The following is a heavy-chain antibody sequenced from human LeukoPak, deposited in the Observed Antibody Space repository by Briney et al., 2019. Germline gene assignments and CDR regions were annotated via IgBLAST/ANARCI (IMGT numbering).Heavy chain of an antibody. CDR3: ARSRIQLWLTRGFYYFDY. J-gene: IGHJ4*02. CDR2: IKQDGSEK. D-gene: IGHD5-18*01. V-gene: IGHV3-7*01. Sequence: PGGSLRLSCAASGFTFSSYWMSWVRQAPGKGLEWVANIKQDGSEKYYVDSVKGRFTISRDNAKNSLYLQMNSLRAEDTAVYYCARSRIQLWLTRGFYYFDYWGQGTLVTVSS. CDR1: GFTFSSYW.